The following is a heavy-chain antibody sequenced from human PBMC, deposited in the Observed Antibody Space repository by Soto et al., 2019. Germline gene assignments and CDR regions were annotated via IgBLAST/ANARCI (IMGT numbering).Heavy chain of an antibody. CDR1: GGSISNGYYY. D-gene: IGHD2-15*01. V-gene: IGHV4-31*03. Sequence: SETLSLTCTVSGGSISNGYYYWSWVRQNPGKGLEWIGHIYHSGRTYYNPSLKSRVTISVDTSMNQFPLNLSSMTAADTAVYYCARWVEVSLDYFDSWGQGTPVTVSS. J-gene: IGHJ4*02. CDR3: ARWVEVSLDYFDS. CDR2: IYHSGRT.